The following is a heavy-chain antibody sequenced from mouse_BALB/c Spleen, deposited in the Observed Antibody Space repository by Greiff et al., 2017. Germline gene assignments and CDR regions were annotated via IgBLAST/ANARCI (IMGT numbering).Heavy chain of an antibody. Sequence: VQLKQSGAELVRPGALVKLSCKASGFNIKDYYMHWVKQRPEQGLEWIGWIDPENGNTIYDPKFQGKASITADTSSNTAYLQLSSLTSEDTAVYYVARGTLRLFDYWGQGTTLTVSS. V-gene: IGHV14-1*02. D-gene: IGHD2-12*01. CDR1: GFNIKDYY. J-gene: IGHJ2*01. CDR3: ARGTLRLFDY. CDR2: IDPENGNT.